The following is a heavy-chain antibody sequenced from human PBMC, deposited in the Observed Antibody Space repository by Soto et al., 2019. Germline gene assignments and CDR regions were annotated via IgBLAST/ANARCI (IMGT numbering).Heavy chain of an antibody. CDR1: GYTFTGYY. J-gene: IGHJ6*02. CDR3: ARDRQPGIAAEGMDV. Sequence: ASVKVSCKASGYTFTGYYMHWVRQAPGQGLEWTGWINPNSGGTNYAQKFQGWVTMTRDTSISTAYMELSRLRSDDTAVYYCARDRQPGIAAEGMDVWGQGTTVTVSS. CDR2: INPNSGGT. V-gene: IGHV1-2*04. D-gene: IGHD6-13*01.